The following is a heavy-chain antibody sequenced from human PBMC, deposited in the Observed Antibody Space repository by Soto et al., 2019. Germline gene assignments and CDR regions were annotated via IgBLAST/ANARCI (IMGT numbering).Heavy chain of an antibody. CDR1: GGSISSYY. Sequence: QVQLQESGPGLVKPSETLSLTCTVSGGSISSYYWSWIRQPPGKGLEWIGYIYYSGSTNYNPSLKSRVPTSVDTSMNQCSRNLGSVAAADTAVYYGATALWSHAGSFDPWGQGTLVTVSS. CDR3: ATALWSHAGSFDP. J-gene: IGHJ5*02. V-gene: IGHV4-59*08. D-gene: IGHD3-10*01. CDR2: IYYSGST.